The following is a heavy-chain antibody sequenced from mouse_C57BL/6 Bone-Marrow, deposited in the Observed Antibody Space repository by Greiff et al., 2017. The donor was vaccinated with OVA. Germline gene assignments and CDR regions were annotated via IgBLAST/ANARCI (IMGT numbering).Heavy chain of an antibody. V-gene: IGHV2-2*01. Sequence: VKLVESGPGLVQPSQSLSITCTVSGFSLTSYGVHWVRQSPGKGLEWLGVIWSGGSTDYNAAFISRLSISKDNSKSQVFFKMNSLQADDTAIYYCARNRPGLLSYYFDYWGQGTTLTVSS. J-gene: IGHJ2*01. CDR3: ARNRPGLLSYYFDY. CDR1: GFSLTSYG. CDR2: IWSGGST. D-gene: IGHD2-10*01.